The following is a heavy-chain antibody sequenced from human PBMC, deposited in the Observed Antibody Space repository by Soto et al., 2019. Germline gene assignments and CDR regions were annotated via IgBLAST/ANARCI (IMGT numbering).Heavy chain of an antibody. V-gene: IGHV4-39*01. CDR1: GGSISSSSYY. D-gene: IGHD5-18*01. Sequence: PSETLSLTCTVSGGSISSSSYYWGWIRQPPGKGLEWIGSMYYSGSTHYNPSLKSRVTLSVDTSKNQFSLKLSSVTAADTAVYYCASPRGYFHYYYGVDVGGQGTTVTVSS. J-gene: IGHJ6*02. CDR3: ASPRGYFHYYYGVDV. CDR2: MYYSGST.